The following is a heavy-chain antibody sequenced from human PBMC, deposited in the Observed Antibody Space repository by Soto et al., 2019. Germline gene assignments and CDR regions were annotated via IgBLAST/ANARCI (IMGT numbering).Heavy chain of an antibody. CDR3: ARDRSSGSLGWYFDL. D-gene: IGHD3-22*01. J-gene: IGHJ2*01. CDR2: IIPIFGTA. CDR1: GGTFSSYA. Sequence: GASVKVSCKASGGTFSSYAISWVRQAPGQGLEWMGGIIPIFGTANYAQKFQGRVTITADESTSTAYMELSSLRSEDTAVYYCARDRSSGSLGWYFDLWGRGTLVTVSS. V-gene: IGHV1-69*13.